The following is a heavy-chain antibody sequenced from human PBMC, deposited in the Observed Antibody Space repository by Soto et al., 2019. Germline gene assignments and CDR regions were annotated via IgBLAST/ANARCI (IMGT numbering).Heavy chain of an antibody. J-gene: IGHJ6*02. CDR2: IYYSGST. CDR1: GGSISSGGYY. V-gene: IGHV4-61*08. CDR3: ARVAAADNYYYYGMDV. D-gene: IGHD6-13*01. Sequence: SETLSLTCTVSGGSISSGGYYWSWIRQHPGKGLEWIGYIYYSGSTNYNPSLKSRVTISVDTSKNQFSLKLSSVTAADTAVYYCARVAAADNYYYYGMDVWGQGTTVTVSS.